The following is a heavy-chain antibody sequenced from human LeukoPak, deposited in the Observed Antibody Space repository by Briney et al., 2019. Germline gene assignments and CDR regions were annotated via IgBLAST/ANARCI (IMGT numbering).Heavy chain of an antibody. CDR2: TYYRSKWYN. Sequence: SQTLSLTCAIFGDSVSTNNTAWNWIRQSPSRGLEWLGRTYYRSKWYNNYAVSVKSRITINPDTSKNQFSLQLNSVTPEDTAVYYCARGTWGSTYYFDYWGQGTLVTVSS. V-gene: IGHV6-1*01. J-gene: IGHJ4*02. CDR3: ARGTWGSTYYFDY. D-gene: IGHD7-27*01. CDR1: GDSVSTNNTA.